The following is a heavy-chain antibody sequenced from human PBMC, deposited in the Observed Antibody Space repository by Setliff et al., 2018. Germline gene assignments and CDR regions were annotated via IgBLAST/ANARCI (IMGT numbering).Heavy chain of an antibody. CDR3: ARWTTAFDY. D-gene: IGHD4-17*01. J-gene: IGHJ4*02. CDR2: VSDDGTNT. CDR1: TASEVTISSRA. V-gene: IGHV3-30*03. Sequence: PGGSLRLSCAASTASEVTISSRAIHWVRQAPGKWLEWVAAVSDDGTNTYYADSVKGRFTISRDNSKNTLYLQMSSLKPEDTAVYYCARWTTAFDYWGQGTLVTVSS.